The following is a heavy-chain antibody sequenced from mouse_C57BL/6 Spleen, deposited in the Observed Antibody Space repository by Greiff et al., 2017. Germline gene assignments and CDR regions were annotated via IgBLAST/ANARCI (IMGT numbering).Heavy chain of an antibody. V-gene: IGHV1-55*01. CDR1: GYTFTSYW. J-gene: IGHJ3*01. Sequence: QVQLQQPGAELVKPGASVKMSCKASGYTFTSYWITWVKQRPGQGLAWIGDIYPGSGSTNYNEKFKSKATLSVDTSSSTAYMQLSSLTSEDSSVYNCARRDDGVFAYWGQGTLVTVAA. D-gene: IGHD2-3*01. CDR3: ARRDDGVFAY. CDR2: IYPGSGST.